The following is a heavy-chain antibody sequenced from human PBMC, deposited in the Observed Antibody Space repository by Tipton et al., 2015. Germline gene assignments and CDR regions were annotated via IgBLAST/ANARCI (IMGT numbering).Heavy chain of an antibody. D-gene: IGHD3-10*01. J-gene: IGHJ5*02. CDR1: GGSLSDHY. CDR2: ISDRGST. V-gene: IGHV4-59*11. CDR3: ARLRETYGSDSDNWFDP. Sequence: TLSLTCNVSGGSLSDHYWTWIRQSPGTGLEWIGYISDRGSTSYNPSLKGRVTISVDTSKNQFSLKLSSVTAADTAVYYCARLRETYGSDSDNWFDPWGQGTLVTVSS.